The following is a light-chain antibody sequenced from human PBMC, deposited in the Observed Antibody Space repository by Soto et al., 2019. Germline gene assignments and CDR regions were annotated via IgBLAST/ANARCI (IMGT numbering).Light chain of an antibody. J-gene: IGLJ2*01. Sequence: QSALTQPASVSGSPGQSITISCTGTSSDVGGYNYVSWYQQHPGKAPKLMIYGVSNRPSGVSNRFSGSKSGNTASLTISGLQAEDEADYYCSSYTTSSTHVIFGGGTKVTVL. V-gene: IGLV2-14*01. CDR1: SSDVGGYNY. CDR2: GVS. CDR3: SSYTTSSTHVI.